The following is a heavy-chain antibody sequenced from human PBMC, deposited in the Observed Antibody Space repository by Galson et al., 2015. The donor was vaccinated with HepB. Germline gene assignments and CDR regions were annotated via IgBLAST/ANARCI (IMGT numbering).Heavy chain of an antibody. CDR1: GGSISSGYYY. V-gene: IGHV4-31*03. CDR3: ARFIYYYDSSGYYRPRLFDY. Sequence: LSLTCTVSGGSISSGYYYWSRIRQHPGKGLEWIGYIYYSGSTYYNPSLKSRVTISVDTSKNQFSLKLSSVTAADTAVYYCARFIYYYDSSGYYRPRLFDYWGQGTLVTVSS. CDR2: IYYSGST. J-gene: IGHJ4*02. D-gene: IGHD3-22*01.